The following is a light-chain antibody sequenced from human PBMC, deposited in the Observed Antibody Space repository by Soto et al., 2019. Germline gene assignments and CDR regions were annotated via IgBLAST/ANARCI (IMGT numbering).Light chain of an antibody. CDR1: QTISSW. V-gene: IGKV1-9*01. J-gene: IGKJ5*01. Sequence: DIQMTQSPSTLSGSVGDRVTITCRASQTISSWLAWYQQKPGKAPNLLIYAAFTLQSGVPSRFSGSGSGTEFTLTISSLQPEDFATYYCQQLKSYPITFGQGTRLEI. CDR2: AAF. CDR3: QQLKSYPIT.